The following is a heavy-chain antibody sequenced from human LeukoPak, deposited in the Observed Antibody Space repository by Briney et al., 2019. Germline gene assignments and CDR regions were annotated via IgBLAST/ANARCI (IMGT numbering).Heavy chain of an antibody. CDR2: INHSGST. Sequence: SETLSLTCAVYGGSFSGYYWSWIRQPPGKGLEWIGEINHSGSTNYNPSLKSRVTISVDTSKNQFSLKLSSVTAADTAVYDCARADYGDFDYWGQGTLVTVSS. D-gene: IGHD4-17*01. J-gene: IGHJ4*02. V-gene: IGHV4-34*01. CDR3: ARADYGDFDY. CDR1: GGSFSGYY.